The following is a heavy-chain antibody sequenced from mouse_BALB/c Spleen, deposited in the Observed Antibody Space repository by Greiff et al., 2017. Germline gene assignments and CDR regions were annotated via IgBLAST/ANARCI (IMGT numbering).Heavy chain of an antibody. Sequence: QVQLQQSGAELAKPGASVKMSCKASGYTFTSYWMHWVKQRPGQGLEWIGYINPSTGYTEYNQKFKDKATLTADKSSSTAYMQLSSLTSEDSAVSYSARLSGGYRGEGTTLTVSS. V-gene: IGHV1-7*01. CDR3: ARLSGGY. J-gene: IGHJ2*01. CDR2: INPSTGYT. CDR1: GYTFTSYW.